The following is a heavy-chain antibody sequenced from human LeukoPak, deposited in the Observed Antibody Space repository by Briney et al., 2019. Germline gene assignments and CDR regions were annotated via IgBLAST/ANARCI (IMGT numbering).Heavy chain of an antibody. CDR2: ISYDGSNK. J-gene: IGHJ4*02. Sequence: GGSLRLSCAASGFTFSSYAMHWVRQAPGKGLEWVAVISYDGSNKYYADSVKGRFTISRDNSKNTLYLQMNSLRAEDTAVYYCAKGGSYSLYYFDYWGQGTLVTVSS. CDR3: AKGGSYSLYYFDY. D-gene: IGHD1-26*01. V-gene: IGHV3-30*04. CDR1: GFTFSSYA.